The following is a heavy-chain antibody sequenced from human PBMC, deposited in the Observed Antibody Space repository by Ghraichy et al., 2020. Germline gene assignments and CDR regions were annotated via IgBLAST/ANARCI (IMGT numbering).Heavy chain of an antibody. Sequence: GGYLRLSCAASGFTFSNAWMSWVRQAPGKGLEWVGRIKSKTDGGTTDYAAPVKGRFTISRDDSKNTLYLQMNSLKTEDTAVYYCTPVFTMILDAFDIWGQGTIVTVSS. D-gene: IGHD3-22*01. CDR1: GFTFSNAW. CDR2: IKSKTDGGTT. V-gene: IGHV3-15*01. J-gene: IGHJ3*02. CDR3: TPVFTMILDAFDI.